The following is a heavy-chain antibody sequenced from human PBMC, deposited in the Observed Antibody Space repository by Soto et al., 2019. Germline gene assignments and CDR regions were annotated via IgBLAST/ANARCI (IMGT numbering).Heavy chain of an antibody. CDR3: AKVAHYGDPLTGGMDV. J-gene: IGHJ6*02. CDR1: GFTFSSYG. CDR2: ISYDGSNK. D-gene: IGHD4-17*01. Sequence: GGSLRLSCAASGFTFSSYGMHWVRQAPGKGLEWVAVISYDGSNKYYADSVKGRFTISRDNSKNTLYLQMNSLRAEDTAVYYCAKVAHYGDPLTGGMDVWGQGTTVTVSS. V-gene: IGHV3-30*18.